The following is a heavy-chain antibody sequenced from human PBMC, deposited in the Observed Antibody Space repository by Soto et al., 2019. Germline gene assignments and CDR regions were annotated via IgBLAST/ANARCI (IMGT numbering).Heavy chain of an antibody. CDR2: ITGNGHNT. D-gene: IGHD3-9*01. Sequence: GGSLRLSCSASGLGFTTYSMSWVRQPPGKGLEWVSGITGNGHNTYYAESVKGRFTISRDNSKNTLYLQMSCLTAADTAVYYCARVGLRYFEPFDYWGQGTLVTVSS. J-gene: IGHJ4*02. CDR3: ARVGLRYFEPFDY. V-gene: IGHV3-23*01. CDR1: GLGFTTYS.